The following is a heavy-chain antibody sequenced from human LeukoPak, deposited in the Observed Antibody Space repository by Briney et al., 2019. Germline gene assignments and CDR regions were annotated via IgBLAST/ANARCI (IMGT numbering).Heavy chain of an antibody. CDR1: GGTFSSYA. CDR2: IIPIFGTA. CDR3: ARQAGYSYGHFFDY. J-gene: IGHJ4*02. D-gene: IGHD5-18*01. Sequence: ASVKVSCKASGGTFSSYAISWVRQAPGQGLEWMGGIIPIFGTANYAQKFQGRVTITADESTSTAYMELSSLRSEDTAVYYCARQAGYSYGHFFDYWGQGTLVTVSS. V-gene: IGHV1-69*13.